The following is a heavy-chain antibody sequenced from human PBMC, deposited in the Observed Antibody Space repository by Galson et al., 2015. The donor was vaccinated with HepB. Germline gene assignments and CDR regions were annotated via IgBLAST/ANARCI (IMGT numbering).Heavy chain of an antibody. CDR3: AAANLTSYTSSHDAFDI. CDR2: ISYDGSNK. CDR1: GFTFGSYA. J-gene: IGHJ3*02. Sequence: SLRLSCAASGFTFGSYAMHWVRQAPGKGLEWVAGISYDGSNKYYADSVKGRFTISRDNSKNTLYLQMNSLRAEDTAVYYCAAANLTSYTSSHDAFDIWGQGTLVTVSS. D-gene: IGHD3-9*01. V-gene: IGHV3-30-3*01.